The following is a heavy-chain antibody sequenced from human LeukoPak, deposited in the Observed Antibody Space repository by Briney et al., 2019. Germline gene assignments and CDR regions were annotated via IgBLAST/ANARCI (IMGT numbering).Heavy chain of an antibody. Sequence: GGSLRLSCAASGFTFSSYGMHWVRQAPGKGLEWVAVISYDGSNKYYADSVKGRFTISRDNAKNSLYLQMNSLRAEDTAVYYCARKVQATGVAFDIWGQGTMVTVSS. V-gene: IGHV3-30*03. J-gene: IGHJ3*02. CDR1: GFTFSSYG. CDR3: ARKVQATGVAFDI. D-gene: IGHD1-26*01. CDR2: ISYDGSNK.